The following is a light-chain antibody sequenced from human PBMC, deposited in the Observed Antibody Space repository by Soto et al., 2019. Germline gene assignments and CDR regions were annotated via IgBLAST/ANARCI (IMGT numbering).Light chain of an antibody. CDR3: QHYRTS. J-gene: IGKJ4*01. CDR1: QSVSSSY. Sequence: EIVLTQSPGTLSLSPGERATLSCRASQSVSSSYLAWYQQKPGQAPRQLISGASSRATGIQDRFSGSGSGTDFTLTITRLEPEDFAVYYCQHYRTSFGGGTRVEIK. V-gene: IGKV3-20*01. CDR2: GAS.